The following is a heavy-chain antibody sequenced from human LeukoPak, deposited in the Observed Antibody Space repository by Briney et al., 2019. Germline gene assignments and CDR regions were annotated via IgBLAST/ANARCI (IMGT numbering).Heavy chain of an antibody. CDR2: IRGSGVSI. CDR3: AELGITMIGGV. CDR1: GFTFSNFG. Sequence: GGSLRLSCAASGFTFSNFGMSWVRQAPGKALEGVSSIRGSGVSIYYADSVKGRFTISRDNSKNPLYLQMNSLRAEDTAVYYCAELGITMIGGVWGKGTTVTISS. D-gene: IGHD3-10*02. V-gene: IGHV3-23*01. J-gene: IGHJ6*04.